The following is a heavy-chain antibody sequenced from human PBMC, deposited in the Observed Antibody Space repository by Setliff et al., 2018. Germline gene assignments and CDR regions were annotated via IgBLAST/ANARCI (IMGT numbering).Heavy chain of an antibody. D-gene: IGHD3-16*02. CDR3: ARASRFATIVWKGDYYMDV. V-gene: IGHV7-4-1*02. Sequence: ASVKVSCKASGYSFSTYALSWIRQAPGQGPEWMGWINTNTGNPSYAQGFTGRFVFSLDTSVSTAYLKISSLKPEDTAMYYCARASRFATIVWKGDYYMDVWGKGTTVTVSS. J-gene: IGHJ6*03. CDR2: INTNTGNP. CDR1: GYSFSTYA.